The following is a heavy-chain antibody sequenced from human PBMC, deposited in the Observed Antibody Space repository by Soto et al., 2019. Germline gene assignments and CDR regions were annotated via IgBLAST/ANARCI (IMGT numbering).Heavy chain of an antibody. J-gene: IGHJ4*02. Sequence: EVQLVESGGGLVKPGGSLRLSCAASGFTFSNAWMNWVRQAPGKGLEWVGRIKSKTDGGTTDYAAPVKGRFTISRDDSKNTLYLQMNSLKTEDTAVYYCTSTGILIAAAGTLDYWGQGTLVTVSS. CDR3: TSTGILIAAAGTLDY. CDR1: GFTFSNAW. D-gene: IGHD6-13*01. CDR2: IKSKTDGGTT. V-gene: IGHV3-15*07.